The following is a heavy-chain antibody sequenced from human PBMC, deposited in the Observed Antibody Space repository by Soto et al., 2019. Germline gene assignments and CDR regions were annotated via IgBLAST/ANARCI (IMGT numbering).Heavy chain of an antibody. CDR3: ARTAMVTLYDY. CDR1: GGSISGDDYY. Sequence: SETLSLTCAVSGGSISGDDYYWSWIRQLPGRGLECIGYIYYSGSTYHAPSLKSRVTISVDTSKNQFSLKLSSVTAADTAVYYCARTAMVTLYDYWGQGTLVTVSS. CDR2: IYYSGST. V-gene: IGHV4-31*11. J-gene: IGHJ4*02. D-gene: IGHD5-18*01.